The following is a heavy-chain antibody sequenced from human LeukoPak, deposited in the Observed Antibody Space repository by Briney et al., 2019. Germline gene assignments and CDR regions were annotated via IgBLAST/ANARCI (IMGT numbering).Heavy chain of an antibody. D-gene: IGHD3-16*01. CDR3: ARALIHENWFDP. CDR2: ISAYNGNT. V-gene: IGHV1-18*01. CDR1: GYTFSSYG. J-gene: IGHJ5*02. Sequence: ASVKVSCKASGYTFSSYGISWVRQAPGQGLEWMGWISAYNGNTNYAQKLQGRVTMTTDTSTSTAYMELRSLRSDDTAVYYCARALIHENWFDPWGQGTLVTVSS.